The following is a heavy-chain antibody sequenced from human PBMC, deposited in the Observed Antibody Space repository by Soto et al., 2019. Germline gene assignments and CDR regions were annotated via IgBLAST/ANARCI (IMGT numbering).Heavy chain of an antibody. CDR3: ARLGSYVGWFDP. Sequence: QLQLQESGPGLVKPSETLSLTCTVSGGSISSSSYYWGWIRQPPGKGLEWIGSIYYSGSTYYNPSLKSRVTISVDTSKTQFPLKLSSVTAAATAVYYCARLGSYVGWFDPWGQGTLVTVSS. D-gene: IGHD1-26*01. V-gene: IGHV4-39*01. J-gene: IGHJ5*02. CDR2: IYYSGST. CDR1: GGSISSSSYY.